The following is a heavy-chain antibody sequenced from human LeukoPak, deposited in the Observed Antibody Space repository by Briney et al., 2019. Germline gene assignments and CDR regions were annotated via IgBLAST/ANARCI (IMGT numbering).Heavy chain of an antibody. CDR2: IIPIFGTA. V-gene: IGHV1-69*05. CDR1: GGTFSSYA. CDR3: AREENWNYGPFDP. Sequence: SVKVSCNASGGTFSSYAISWVRQAPGQGLEWMGRIIPIFGTANYAQKFQGRVTITTDESTSTAYMELSSLRSEDTAVYYCAREENWNYGPFDPWGQGTLVTVSS. J-gene: IGHJ5*02. D-gene: IGHD1-7*01.